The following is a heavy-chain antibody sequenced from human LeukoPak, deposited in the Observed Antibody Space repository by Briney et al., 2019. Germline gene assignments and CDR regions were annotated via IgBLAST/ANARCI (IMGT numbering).Heavy chain of an antibody. D-gene: IGHD5-24*01. CDR1: GGSFSGYY. V-gene: IGHV4-34*01. J-gene: IGHJ4*02. CDR2: IYHSGRT. Sequence: SETLSLTCAVYGGSFSGYYWSWIRQPPGKGLEWIGSIYHSGRTYYNPSLKSRVTISVDTSKNQVSLILTSVTAADTAVYYCAGGRWQQSPTDYWGQGTLVTVSS. CDR3: AGGRWQQSPTDY.